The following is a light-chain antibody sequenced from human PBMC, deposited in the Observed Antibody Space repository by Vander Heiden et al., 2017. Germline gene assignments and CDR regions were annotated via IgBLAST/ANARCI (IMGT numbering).Light chain of an antibody. CDR1: SSDVGSYNR. CDR3: SSYTSSSTVV. V-gene: IGLV2-18*02. CDR2: EVS. J-gene: IGLJ2*01. Sequence: QSALTQPPSVSGSPGQSVTISCTGTSSDVGSYNRVSWYQQPPGTAPKLMIYEVSNRPSGVPDRFSGSKSGNTASLTISGLQAEDEADYYCSSYTSSSTVVFGGGTKLTGL.